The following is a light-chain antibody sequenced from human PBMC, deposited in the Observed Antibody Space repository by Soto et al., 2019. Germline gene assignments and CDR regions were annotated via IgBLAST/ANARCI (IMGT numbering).Light chain of an antibody. Sequence: DIEMTQSASTLSGSVGDRVTITCRASQTISSWLAWYQQKPEKDPSLLISDGSKFERGVPSRFSGSGSGTEFTFTIRNLQPDDFATYYCQQYDDLPITFGQGTRLEIK. CDR2: DGS. CDR3: QQYDDLPIT. J-gene: IGKJ5*01. CDR1: QTISSW. V-gene: IGKV1-5*01.